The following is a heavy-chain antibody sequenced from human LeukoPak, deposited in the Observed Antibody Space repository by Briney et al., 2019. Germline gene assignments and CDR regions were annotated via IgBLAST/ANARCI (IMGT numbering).Heavy chain of an antibody. CDR3: ARGDMVRGVGGVDY. Sequence: SETLSLTCTVSGGSISSGGYYWSWIRQPPGKGLEWIGYIYHSGSTYYNPSLKSRVTISVDRSKNQFSLNLSSVTAADTAVYYCARGDMVRGVGGVDYWGQGTLVTVSS. V-gene: IGHV4-30-2*01. D-gene: IGHD3-10*01. CDR2: IYHSGST. CDR1: GGSISSGGYY. J-gene: IGHJ4*02.